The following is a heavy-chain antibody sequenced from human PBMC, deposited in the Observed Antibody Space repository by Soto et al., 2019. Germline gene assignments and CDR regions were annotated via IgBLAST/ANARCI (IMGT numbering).Heavy chain of an antibody. CDR1: GGSISSGGYY. V-gene: IGHV4-31*03. CDR3: ARVRINYGDNDY. CDR2: IYYSGST. Sequence: KTSETLSLTCTVSGGSISSGGYYWSWIRQHPGKGLEWIGYIYYSGSTYYNPSLKSRVTISVDTSKNQFSLKLSSVTAADTAVYYCARVRINYGDNDYWGQGTLVTVSS. D-gene: IGHD4-17*01. J-gene: IGHJ4*02.